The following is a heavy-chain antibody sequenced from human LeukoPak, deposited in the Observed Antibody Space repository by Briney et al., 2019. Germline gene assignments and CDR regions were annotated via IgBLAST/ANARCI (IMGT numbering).Heavy chain of an antibody. V-gene: IGHV4-38-2*02. CDR1: GYSISSGYY. CDR2: IYHSGST. CDR3: AKGAGPPWFDP. J-gene: IGHJ5*02. Sequence: SETLSLTCTVSGYSISSGYYWGWIRQPPGKGLEWIGSIYHSGSTYYNPSLKSRVTISVDTSKNQFSLKLSSVTAADTAVYYCAKGAGPPWFDPWGQGTLVTVSS. D-gene: IGHD6-19*01.